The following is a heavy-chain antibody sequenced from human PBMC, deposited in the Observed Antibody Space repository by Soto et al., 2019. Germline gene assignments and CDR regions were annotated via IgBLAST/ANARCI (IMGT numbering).Heavy chain of an antibody. J-gene: IGHJ4*02. D-gene: IGHD2-15*01. Sequence: LSLTCAVSGGSISTSNWWSWVRQPPGKGLEWIGEVYRTGSTNYNPSLESRLTISVDKSKNQFSLKLTSVTAADTAVYYCARARGARYFDYWGQGTLVTVSS. CDR3: ARARGARYFDY. CDR1: GGSISTSNW. CDR2: VYRTGST. V-gene: IGHV4-4*02.